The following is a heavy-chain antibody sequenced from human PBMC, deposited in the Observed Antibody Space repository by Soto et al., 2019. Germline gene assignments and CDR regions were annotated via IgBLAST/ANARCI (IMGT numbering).Heavy chain of an antibody. V-gene: IGHV3-53*01. Sequence: GGSLRLSCAASGFAVSANYVSWVRQAPGKGLEWVSIIYTDGTTYYPDSVKGRFTFSRDKSKDALYLQMNSLRAEDTAVYYCTSVSPPLPHHFFDSLGPAALVTVSS. CDR2: IYTDGTT. CDR1: GFAVSANY. CDR3: TSVSPPLPHHFFDS. J-gene: IGHJ5*01.